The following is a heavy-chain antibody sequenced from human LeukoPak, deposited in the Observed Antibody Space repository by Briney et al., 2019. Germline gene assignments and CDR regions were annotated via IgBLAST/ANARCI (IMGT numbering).Heavy chain of an antibody. CDR1: GGSISSYY. CDR2: IHTGGST. CDR3: ARQRMGATGGWFDP. J-gene: IGHJ5*02. Sequence: SETLSLTCTVSGGSISSYYWNWIRQPAGKGLEWIGRIHTGGSTNYNPSLKSRVTISVDTSKNQFSLKLSSVTAADTAVYYCARQRMGATGGWFDPWGQGTLVTVSS. D-gene: IGHD1-26*01. V-gene: IGHV4-4*07.